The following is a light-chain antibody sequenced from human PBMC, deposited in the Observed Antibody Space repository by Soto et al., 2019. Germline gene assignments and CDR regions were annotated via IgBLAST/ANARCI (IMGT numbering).Light chain of an antibody. J-gene: IGKJ1*01. Sequence: DIQMTQSPSSLSASVGDRVTITCRASQSISSYLNWYQQKPGKAPRLLIYAASSLQSGIPSRFSGSGSGTEFTLTISSLQSEDFAVYYCQQYNNWRRTFGQGTKVDIK. CDR2: AAS. CDR3: QQYNNWRRT. V-gene: IGKV1-39*01. CDR1: QSISSY.